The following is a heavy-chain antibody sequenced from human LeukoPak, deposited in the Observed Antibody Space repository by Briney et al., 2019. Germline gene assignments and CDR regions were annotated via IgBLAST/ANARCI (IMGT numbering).Heavy chain of an antibody. CDR1: GGSFSDYY. D-gene: IGHD4-11*01. Sequence: PSETLSLTCAVYGGSFSDYYWSWIRQPPGKGLEWIGEINHSGSTNYNPSLKSRVTISVDTSKNQFSLKLSSVTAADTAVYYCARLRRDYRIDYWGQGTLVTVSS. J-gene: IGHJ4*02. V-gene: IGHV4-34*01. CDR2: INHSGST. CDR3: ARLRRDYRIDY.